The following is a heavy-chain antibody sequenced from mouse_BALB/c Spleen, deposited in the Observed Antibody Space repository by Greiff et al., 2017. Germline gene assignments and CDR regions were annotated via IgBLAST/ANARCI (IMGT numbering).Heavy chain of an antibody. CDR2: INPSNGGT. J-gene: IGHJ2*01. CDR3: TRGPLYGVDY. D-gene: IGHD1-2*01. CDR1: GYTFTSYY. Sequence: QVQLKQSGAELVKPGASVKLSCKASGYTFTSYYMYWVKQRPGQGLEWIGEINPSNGGTNFNEKFKSKATLTVDKSSSTAYMQLSSLTSEDSAVYYCTRGPLYGVDYWGQGTTLTVSS. V-gene: IGHV1S81*02.